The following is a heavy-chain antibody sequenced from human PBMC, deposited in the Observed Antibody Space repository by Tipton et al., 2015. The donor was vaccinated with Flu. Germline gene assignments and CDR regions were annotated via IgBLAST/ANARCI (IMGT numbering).Heavy chain of an antibody. CDR1: GDSISKNY. Sequence: TLSLTCTVSGDSISKNYWSWIRQPPGKGLEWIGYVHNSGSTHYSPSLKSRVTVSADRSKNQFSLRLTSVTAADTAVYYCARFIVALAGPYYFDSWGRGTLVTVSS. J-gene: IGHJ4*02. D-gene: IGHD6-19*01. V-gene: IGHV4-59*08. CDR2: VHNSGST. CDR3: ARFIVALAGPYYFDS.